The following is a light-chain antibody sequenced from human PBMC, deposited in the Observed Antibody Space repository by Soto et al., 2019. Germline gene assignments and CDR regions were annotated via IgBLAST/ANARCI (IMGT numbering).Light chain of an antibody. V-gene: IGKV1-27*01. Sequence: DIPMTQSPSSLSASVGDRVTTTCRASQGISNYLAWYQQKPGKVPKLLIYAASTLQSGVPSRFSGSGSGTDFTLTISSLQPEDVATYYCQKYNSSPRTFGQGTKVHIK. CDR2: AAS. CDR3: QKYNSSPRT. J-gene: IGKJ1*01. CDR1: QGISNY.